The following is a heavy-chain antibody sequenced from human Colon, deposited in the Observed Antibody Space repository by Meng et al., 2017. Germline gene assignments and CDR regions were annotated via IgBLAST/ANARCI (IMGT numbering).Heavy chain of an antibody. CDR3: ARGPLDY. CDR1: VGSVSSGSYY. Sequence: QVQLQYSGPGLVRPSETLSLTCTVSVGSVSSGSYYWSWIRQPPGKGLEWIGYIYYTGSTNYNPSLKSRVTISVDTSKNQFSLKLSSVTAADTAVYYCARGPLDYWGQGTLVTVSS. CDR2: IYYTGST. J-gene: IGHJ4*02. V-gene: IGHV4-61*01.